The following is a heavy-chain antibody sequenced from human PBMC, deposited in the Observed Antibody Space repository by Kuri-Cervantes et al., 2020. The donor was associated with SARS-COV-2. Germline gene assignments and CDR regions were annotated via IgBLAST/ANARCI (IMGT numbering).Heavy chain of an antibody. CDR2: IYSGGST. V-gene: IGHV3-53*01. D-gene: IGHD6-13*01. J-gene: IGHJ5*02. CDR3: ARESSSSWYWFDP. CDR1: GFTVSSNY. Sequence: GESLKISCAASGFTVSSNYMSWVRQAPGKGLEWVSVIYSGGSTYYADSVKGRFTISRDNSKNTLYLQMNSLRAEDTAVYYCARESSSSWYWFDPWGQGTLVTVSS.